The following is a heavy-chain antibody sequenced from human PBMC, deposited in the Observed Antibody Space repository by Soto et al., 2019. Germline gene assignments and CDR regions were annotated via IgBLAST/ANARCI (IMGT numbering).Heavy chain of an antibody. D-gene: IGHD3-22*01. J-gene: IGHJ4*02. CDR1: GGSVSSGSYY. Sequence: PSETLSLTCTVSGGSVSSGSYYWSWIRQPPGKGLEWIGYIYYSGSTNYNPSLKSRVTISVDTSKNQFSLKLSSVTAADTAVYYCARVIQTDYYDSSGYYNYFDYWGQGTLVTGS. V-gene: IGHV4-61*01. CDR3: ARVIQTDYYDSSGYYNYFDY. CDR2: IYYSGST.